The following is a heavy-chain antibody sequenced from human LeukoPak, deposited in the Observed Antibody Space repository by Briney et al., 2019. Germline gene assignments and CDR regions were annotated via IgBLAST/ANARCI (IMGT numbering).Heavy chain of an antibody. J-gene: IGHJ3*02. V-gene: IGHV4-61*02. CDR3: ARGLDFDLWSSRTGDAFDI. Sequence: PSETLSLTCTVSGGSISSSSYYWSWIRQPAGKGLEWIGRIYTSGSTNYNPSLKSRVTISVDTSKNQFSLKLSSVTAADTAVYYCARGLDFDLWSSRTGDAFDIWGQGTMVTVSS. CDR1: GGSISSSSYY. D-gene: IGHD3-3*01. CDR2: IYTSGST.